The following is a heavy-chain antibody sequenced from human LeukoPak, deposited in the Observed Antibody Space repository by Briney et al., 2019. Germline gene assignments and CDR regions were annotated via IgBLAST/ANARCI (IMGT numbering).Heavy chain of an antibody. CDR2: ISYGGNTK. Sequence: GMSLRLSCEASGFTFSDYGMHWVRQAPGKGLEWVAVISYGGNTKYYGDSVKGRFTISRDNSKNTLYLQMNSLRAEDTAVYYCAKDFGSCFDYWGQGTLVTVSS. D-gene: IGHD6-13*01. J-gene: IGHJ4*02. CDR1: GFTFSDYG. V-gene: IGHV3-30*18. CDR3: AKDFGSCFDY.